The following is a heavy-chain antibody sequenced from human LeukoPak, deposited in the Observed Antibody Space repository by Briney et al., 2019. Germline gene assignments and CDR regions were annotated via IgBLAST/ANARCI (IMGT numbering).Heavy chain of an antibody. J-gene: IGHJ4*02. CDR3: ARDQIGYGLDY. Sequence: PSETLSLTCIVSSGSINNHYWSWIRQPPGKGLEWIGYIYSSWNTNYNPSLQSRVTISMDASRKQFSLNLTSVTAADTAVYYCARDQIGYGLDYWGQGTLVTVSS. D-gene: IGHD5-18*01. CDR1: SGSINNHY. V-gene: IGHV4-59*11. CDR2: IYSSWNT.